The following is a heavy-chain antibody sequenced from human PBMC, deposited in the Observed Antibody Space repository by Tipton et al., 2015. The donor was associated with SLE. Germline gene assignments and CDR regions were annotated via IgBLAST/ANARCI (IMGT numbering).Heavy chain of an antibody. Sequence: GSLRLSCAGSGFTFSNYWMSWVRQAPGKGLEWVADIKQDGSEKLYVDSVKDRFLISRDNALHSLYLQMNRLRADDTARYFCVRRWDAFDVWGQGTTVTVSS. V-gene: IGHV3-7*01. CDR2: IKQDGSEK. J-gene: IGHJ3*01. CDR3: VRRWDAFDV. CDR1: GFTFSNYW.